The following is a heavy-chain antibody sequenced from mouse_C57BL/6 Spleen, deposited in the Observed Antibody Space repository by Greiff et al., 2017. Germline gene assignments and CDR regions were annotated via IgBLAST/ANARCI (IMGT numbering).Heavy chain of an antibody. J-gene: IGHJ1*03. CDR2: IRNKANGYTT. D-gene: IGHD1-1*01. Sequence: EVKLVESGGGLVQPGGSLSLSCAASGFTFTDYYMSWVRQPPGKALEWLGFIRNKANGYTTEYSASVKGRFTISRDNSQSILYLQMNALRAEDSALYYCARYNYSGSSFDVGGTGTTATVSS. V-gene: IGHV7-3*01. CDR1: GFTFTDYY. CDR3: ARYNYSGSSFDV.